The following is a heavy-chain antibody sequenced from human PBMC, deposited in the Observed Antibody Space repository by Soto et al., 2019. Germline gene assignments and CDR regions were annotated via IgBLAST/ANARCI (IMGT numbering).Heavy chain of an antibody. CDR3: AHNRLRGWYRGWFDP. Sequence: QITLKESGPPLVKPTQTLTLTCTFSGFSLSTSGVGVGWIRQPPGKALEWLALIYWDDDKRYSPSLKSRLTITKDTTKNQVVLTMTNIDPVDTATYYCAHNRLRGWYRGWFDPWGQGTLVTVSS. CDR2: IYWDDDK. D-gene: IGHD6-19*01. V-gene: IGHV2-5*02. J-gene: IGHJ5*02. CDR1: GFSLSTSGVG.